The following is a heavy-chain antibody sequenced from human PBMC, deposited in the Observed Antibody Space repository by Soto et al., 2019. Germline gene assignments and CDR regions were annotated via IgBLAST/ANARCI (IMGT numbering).Heavy chain of an antibody. CDR3: ARETDSSSWYLSMHY. CDR2: IWYDGSNK. V-gene: IGHV3-33*01. CDR1: GFTFSSYG. Sequence: QVQLVESGGGVVQPGRSLRLSCAASGFTFSSYGMHWVRQAPGKGLEWLAVIWYDGSNKYYADSVKGRFTISRDNSKNTLYLQMNSLRAEDTAVYYCARETDSSSWYLSMHYWGQGTLVTVSS. J-gene: IGHJ4*02. D-gene: IGHD6-13*01.